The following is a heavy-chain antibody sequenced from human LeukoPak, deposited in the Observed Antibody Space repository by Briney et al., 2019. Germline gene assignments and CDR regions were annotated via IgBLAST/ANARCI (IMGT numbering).Heavy chain of an antibody. D-gene: IGHD1-26*01. Sequence: SETLSLTCTVSGGYISSYYWSWIRQPAGKGLEWIGRIYTSGSTNYNASLKSRVSMSVDTSKNQFSLKLSSVTAADTAVFYCARENSGSYREFDYWGQGTLVTVSS. CDR3: ARENSGSYREFDY. CDR2: IYTSGST. V-gene: IGHV4-4*07. J-gene: IGHJ4*02. CDR1: GGYISSYY.